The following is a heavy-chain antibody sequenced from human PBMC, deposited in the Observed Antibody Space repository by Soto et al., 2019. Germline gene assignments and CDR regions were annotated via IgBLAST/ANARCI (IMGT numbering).Heavy chain of an antibody. Sequence: QISLKESGPTLVKPTQTLKLTCSFSGFSLTTDGEGVGWVRQPPGEALEWLALMYWGVDERYSPSLKSRLTIPKDPSKNQVVLTMTNTDPVDTATYYCAHSRNLITEDAQVGDFDYWGQGTLVTVSS. D-gene: IGHD3-10*01. CDR1: GFSLTTDGEG. J-gene: IGHJ4*02. CDR3: AHSRNLITEDAQVGDFDY. CDR2: MYWGVDE. V-gene: IGHV2-5*02.